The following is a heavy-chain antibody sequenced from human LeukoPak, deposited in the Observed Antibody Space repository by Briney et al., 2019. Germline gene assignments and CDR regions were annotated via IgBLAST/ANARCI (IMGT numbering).Heavy chain of an antibody. V-gene: IGHV3-74*01. Sequence: GRSLRLSCAASGFTFSSYAMHWVRQAPGKGLVWVSRINSDGSSTSYADSVKGRFTISGDNAKNTLYLQMNSLRAEDTAVYYCARDPGSSFSWFDPWGQGTLVTVSS. J-gene: IGHJ5*02. CDR3: ARDPGSSFSWFDP. D-gene: IGHD6-13*01. CDR1: GFTFSSYA. CDR2: INSDGSST.